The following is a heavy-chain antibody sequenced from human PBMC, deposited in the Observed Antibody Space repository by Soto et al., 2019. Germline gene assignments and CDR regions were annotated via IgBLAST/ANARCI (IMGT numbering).Heavy chain of an antibody. V-gene: IGHV4-38-2*01. D-gene: IGHD3-22*01. CDR1: GYSVSSGDY. J-gene: IGHJ5*02. CDR3: ARVGPWVPYYYDSSPYTFENWFDP. Sequence: SGTLSITRAASGYSVSSGDYCGWLRKPPGKGLEWIGSIYHGGSTYYNPSLNSRVTLSIDMTNNHVSLILNSVTAADTAVYYCARVGPWVPYYYDSSPYTFENWFDPWGQGTLVTVSS. CDR2: IYHGGST.